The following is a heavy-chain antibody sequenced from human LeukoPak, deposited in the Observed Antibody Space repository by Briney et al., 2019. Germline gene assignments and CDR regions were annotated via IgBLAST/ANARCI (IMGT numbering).Heavy chain of an antibody. V-gene: IGHV3-74*03. CDR1: GFTFSSYW. CDR3: YGANAEH. J-gene: IGHJ1*01. CDR2: TNTDGSST. D-gene: IGHD4-23*01. Sequence: GGSLRLSCAASGFTFSSYWMHWVRQAPGKGLVWVSGTNTDGSSTMYADSVKGRFTIARDNAKNTLSLQRNSLRAEDTAVYYCYGANAEHWGQGTLVTVSS.